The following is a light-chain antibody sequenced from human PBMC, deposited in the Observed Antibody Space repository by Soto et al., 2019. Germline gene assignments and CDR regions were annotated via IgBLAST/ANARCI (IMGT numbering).Light chain of an antibody. CDR1: SSDVGNYNF. J-gene: IGLJ1*01. CDR2: DVR. V-gene: IGLV2-14*03. Sequence: QSVLTQPASVSGSPGQSIAISCTGTSSDVGNYNFVSWYQQHPGKAPKLMIYDVRNRPSGISNRFSGSKSGNTASLTISGLQAEDEADYYCCSYTTSSTYVFGTGTKVTVL. CDR3: CSYTTSSTYV.